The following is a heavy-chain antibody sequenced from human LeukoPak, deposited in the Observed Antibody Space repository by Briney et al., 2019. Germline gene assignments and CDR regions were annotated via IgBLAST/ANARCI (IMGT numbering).Heavy chain of an antibody. J-gene: IGHJ4*02. V-gene: IGHV4-34*01. Sequence: SETLSLTCAVYGGSFSGYYWSWIRQPPGKGLEWIGEINNSGSTNYNPSLKSRVTISVDTSKNQFSLKLSSVTAADTAVYYCARAPSYYDSIRYWRGRLYYFDYWGQGTLVTVSS. CDR2: INNSGST. CDR1: GGSFSGYY. CDR3: ARAPSYYDSIRYWRGRLYYFDY. D-gene: IGHD3-22*01.